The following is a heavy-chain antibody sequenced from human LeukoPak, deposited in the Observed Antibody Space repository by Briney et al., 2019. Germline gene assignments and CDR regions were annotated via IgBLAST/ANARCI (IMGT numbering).Heavy chain of an antibody. Sequence: SVKVSCKASGGTFSSYAISWVRQAPGQGLEWMGGIIPIFGTANYAQKFQGRVTITADESTSTAYTELSSLRSEDTAVYYCAMYSFDRVYDFWSGYFDPWGQGTLVTVSS. J-gene: IGHJ5*02. CDR2: IIPIFGTA. CDR1: GGTFSSYA. D-gene: IGHD3-3*01. V-gene: IGHV1-69*13. CDR3: AMYSFDRVYDFWSGYFDP.